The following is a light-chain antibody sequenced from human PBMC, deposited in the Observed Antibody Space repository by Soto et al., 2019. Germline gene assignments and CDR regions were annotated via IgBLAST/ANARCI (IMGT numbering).Light chain of an antibody. V-gene: IGKV3-20*01. Sequence: EIVLTQSPGTLSLSPGERATLSCRASQSLSGNYLAWYQQKPGQAPRLLIFGVSSRATGIPDRFSGSGSGTDFTLTINRLEPEDCAVYYCHHDGSSPYTFGLGTKLEIK. CDR2: GVS. J-gene: IGKJ2*01. CDR1: QSLSGNY. CDR3: HHDGSSPYT.